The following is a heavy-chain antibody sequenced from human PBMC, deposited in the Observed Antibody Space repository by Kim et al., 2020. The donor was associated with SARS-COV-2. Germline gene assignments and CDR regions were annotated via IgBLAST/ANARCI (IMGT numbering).Heavy chain of an antibody. V-gene: IGHV3-21*01. J-gene: IGHJ4*02. D-gene: IGHD3-10*01. Sequence: KYPQDSLKGRFPISRDNDKNTLYLQMNSLRAEDTAVYFCARGYNPSMDYWGQGTPVTVSS. CDR2: K. CDR3: ARGYNPSMDY.